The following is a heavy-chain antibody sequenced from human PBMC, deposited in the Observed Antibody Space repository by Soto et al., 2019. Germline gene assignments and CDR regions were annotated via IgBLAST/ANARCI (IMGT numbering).Heavy chain of an antibody. CDR2: IYYTGST. CDR3: VKGGSSKFDP. D-gene: IGHD1-26*01. Sequence: PSETLSLTCTVSGGSISRNYWSWFRQPPGRGLEWIGYIYYTGSTNYNPSLKSRVTISVDTSKNQFSLKLSSVTAADTAVYYCVKGGSSKFDPWGQGTLVTVSS. CDR1: GGSISRNY. J-gene: IGHJ5*02. V-gene: IGHV4-59*01.